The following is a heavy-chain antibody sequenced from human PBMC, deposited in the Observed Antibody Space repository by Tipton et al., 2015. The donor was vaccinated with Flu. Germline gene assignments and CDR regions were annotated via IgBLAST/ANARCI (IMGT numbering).Heavy chain of an antibody. D-gene: IGHD3-10*01. V-gene: IGHV4-4*07. CDR2: IYTSGNT. Sequence: TLSLTCTVSGGSLSSYYWSWIRQPAGKGLEWIGRIYTSGNTNYNPSLKSRLTMSVDASKKQFSLKLRSMTAADTAVYYCARGSGSGTFVIFDFWGQGTLVTVSS. J-gene: IGHJ4*02. CDR1: GGSLSSYY. CDR3: ARGSGSGTFVIFDF.